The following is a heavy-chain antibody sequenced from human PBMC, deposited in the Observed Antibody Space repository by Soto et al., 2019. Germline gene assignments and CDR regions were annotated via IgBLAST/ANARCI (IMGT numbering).Heavy chain of an antibody. D-gene: IGHD1-7*01. CDR2: ISGSGGST. J-gene: IGHJ4*02. Sequence: GGSMRLSCEASGFSFSSYAMSWVRQAPGKGLEWVSAISGSGGSTYYADSVKGRFTISRDNSKNTLYLQMNSLRAEDTAVYYCAKTPKTGTTYYFDYWGQGTLVTVSS. CDR3: AKTPKTGTTYYFDY. V-gene: IGHV3-23*01. CDR1: GFSFSSYA.